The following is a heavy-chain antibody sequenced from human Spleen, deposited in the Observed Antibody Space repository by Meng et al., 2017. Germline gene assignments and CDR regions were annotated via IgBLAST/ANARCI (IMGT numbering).Heavy chain of an antibody. D-gene: IGHD1-1*01. CDR1: GYTFPDYW. CDR2: INPKSGDT. Sequence: ASVKVSCKASGYTFPDYWLHWVRRAPGQGLEWMGRINPKSGDTHYAQRFQGRVTMTGDTSISTAYMELSGLRSDDTAVYYCAGSGNVNVFDIWGQGTMVTVSS. J-gene: IGHJ3*02. CDR3: AGSGNVNVFDI. V-gene: IGHV1-2*06.